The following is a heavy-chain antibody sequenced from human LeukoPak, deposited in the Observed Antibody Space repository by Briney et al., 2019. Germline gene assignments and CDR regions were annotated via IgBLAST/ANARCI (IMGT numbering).Heavy chain of an antibody. D-gene: IGHD3-10*01. J-gene: IGHJ6*02. CDR1: GYTFTSYA. CDR2: INAGNGNT. Sequence: ASVKVSCKASGYTFTSYAMHWVRQAPGQRLEWMGWINAGNGNTKYSQKFQGRVTITRGTSASTAYMELSSLRSEDTAVYYCARDYYGSGSWDYYYGMDVWGQGTTVTVSS. CDR3: ARDYYGSGSWDYYYGMDV. V-gene: IGHV1-3*01.